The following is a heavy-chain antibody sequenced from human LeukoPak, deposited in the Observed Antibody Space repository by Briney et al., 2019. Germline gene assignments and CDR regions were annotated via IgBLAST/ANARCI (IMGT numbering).Heavy chain of an antibody. V-gene: IGHV3-7*01. CDR2: IKQDGSEK. J-gene: IGHJ4*02. CDR1: GFTFSNYW. D-gene: IGHD1-7*01. CDR3: AREDDWNYEDY. Sequence: GGSLRLSCAASGFTFSNYWMSWVRQAPGKGLEWVANIKQDGSEKYYVNSVKGRFTISRDNAKNSLYLQMDSLRAEDTAIYYCAREDDWNYEDYWGQGTLVTVSS.